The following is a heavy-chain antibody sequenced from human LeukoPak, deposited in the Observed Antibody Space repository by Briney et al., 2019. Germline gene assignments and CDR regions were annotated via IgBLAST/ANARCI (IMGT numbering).Heavy chain of an antibody. Sequence: GASVKVSCKASGYTFTSYDINWVRQATGQGLEWMGWMNPNSGNTGYAQKFQGRVTITRNTSISTAYMELSSLRSEDTAVYYCARDIPYCSSTSCINWFDPWGQGTLVTVSS. CDR3: ARDIPYCSSTSCINWFDP. J-gene: IGHJ5*02. CDR1: GYTFTSYD. V-gene: IGHV1-8*03. CDR2: MNPNSGNT. D-gene: IGHD2-2*01.